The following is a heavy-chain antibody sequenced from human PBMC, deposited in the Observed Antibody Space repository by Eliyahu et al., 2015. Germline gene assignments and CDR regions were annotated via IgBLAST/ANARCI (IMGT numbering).Heavy chain of an antibody. CDR2: IKKDGSEQ. CDR1: GFTFSNYW. V-gene: IGHV3-7*01. D-gene: IGHD6-13*01. J-gene: IGHJ4*02. CDR3: VRDRGYTSSWYFGFDY. Sequence: EVQLVESGGGLVQPGGSLRLSCTASGFTFSNYWMSWVRQAPGKGLEWVANIKKDGSEQYYADSVKGRFTISRDNAKNSLYLQLSSLRAEDTAVYYCVRDRGYTSSWYFGFDYWGQGTLVTVSS.